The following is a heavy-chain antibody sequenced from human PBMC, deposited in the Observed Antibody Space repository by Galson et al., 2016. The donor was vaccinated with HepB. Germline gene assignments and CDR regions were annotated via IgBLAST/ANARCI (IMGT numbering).Heavy chain of an antibody. V-gene: IGHV3-7*01. J-gene: IGHJ3*01. D-gene: IGHD2-15*01. Sequence: SLRLSCAASGFSFTNHWMTWVRQAPGKELEWVANIRQDGNEKYHAEFVKGRFTISRDNAKNSLYLQMSGLRPEDTAVYYCARDSGYCSGGSCYGDAFDVWGQGAMVTVSS. CDR1: GFSFTNHW. CDR2: IRQDGNEK. CDR3: ARDSGYCSGGSCYGDAFDV.